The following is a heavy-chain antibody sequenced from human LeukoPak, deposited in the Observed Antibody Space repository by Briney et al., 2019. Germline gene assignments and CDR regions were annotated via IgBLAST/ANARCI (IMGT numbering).Heavy chain of an antibody. CDR1: GYTFTSYY. CDR3: ARVYSGYDSIFDY. CDR2: INPSGGST. V-gene: IGHV1-46*01. J-gene: IGHJ4*02. Sequence: ASVKVSCKASGYTFTSYYMHWVRQAPGQGLEWMGIINPSGGSTSYAQKLQGRVTMTRDTSTSTVYMELCSLRSEDTAVYYCARVYSGYDSIFDYWGQGTLVTVSS. D-gene: IGHD5-12*01.